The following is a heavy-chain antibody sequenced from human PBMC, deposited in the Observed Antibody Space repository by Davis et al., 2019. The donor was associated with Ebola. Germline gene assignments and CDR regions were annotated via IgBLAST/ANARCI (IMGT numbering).Heavy chain of an antibody. D-gene: IGHD5-12*01. CDR2: VYYSGST. CDR1: GGSMSNYY. Sequence: MPSETLSLTCTVSGGSMSNYYWSWIRQPPGQGLEWIGYVYYSGSTNYNPSLKSRVTMSVDTSKNQFSLKLSSVTAADTAVYYCARRWGGYGDYWGQGTLVTVSS. J-gene: IGHJ4*02. CDR3: ARRWGGYGDY. V-gene: IGHV4-59*08.